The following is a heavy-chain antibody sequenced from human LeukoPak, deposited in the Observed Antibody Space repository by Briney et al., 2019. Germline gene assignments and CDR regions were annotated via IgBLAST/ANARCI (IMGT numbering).Heavy chain of an antibody. CDR2: ISGSGVTT. CDR1: GFTFSGYA. Sequence: PGGSLRLSCAASGFTFSGYAMSWVRQAPGKGLEWVASISGSGVTTYHADAVKGRFTISRDNSKNTLYLQMDSLRVEDTALYYCAKSYSTGWYFGNGMDVWGQGTAVTVSS. CDR3: AKSYSTGWYFGNGMDV. D-gene: IGHD6-19*01. V-gene: IGHV3-23*01. J-gene: IGHJ6*02.